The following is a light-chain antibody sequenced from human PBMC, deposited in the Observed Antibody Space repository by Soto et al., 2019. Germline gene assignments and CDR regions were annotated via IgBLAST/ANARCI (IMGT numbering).Light chain of an antibody. CDR2: STS. CDR3: QQYGSSFS. J-gene: IGKJ2*03. Sequence: EIVLTQSPGTLSLSPGERATLSCRASQSVSNVACYQQYPGQPPSLLIYSTSRRAASIADRFSSSGSVTDFTLAISRQEPEDLAEYYCQQYGSSFSFGEGTKVDIK. V-gene: IGKV3-20*01. CDR1: QSVSN.